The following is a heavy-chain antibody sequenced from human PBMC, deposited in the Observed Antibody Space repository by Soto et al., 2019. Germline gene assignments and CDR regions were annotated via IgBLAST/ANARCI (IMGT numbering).Heavy chain of an antibody. J-gene: IGHJ4*02. Sequence: QITLKESGPTLVKPTQTLTLTCTFSGFSLGTRGVGVGWIRQPPGKALEWLALIYWDDDKRYSPSLKSRLTITKDTSRNRVVLTMANMDPVDSATYYCARDSSGWYGFDYWGQGMLVTVTS. D-gene: IGHD6-19*01. V-gene: IGHV2-5*02. CDR2: IYWDDDK. CDR1: GFSLGTRGVG. CDR3: ARDSSGWYGFDY.